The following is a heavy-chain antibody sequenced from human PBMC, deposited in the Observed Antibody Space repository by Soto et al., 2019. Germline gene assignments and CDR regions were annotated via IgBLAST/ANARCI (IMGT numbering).Heavy chain of an antibody. CDR1: GFTFSSYS. V-gene: IGHV3-21*01. Sequence: GGSLRLSCAASGFTFSSYSMNWVRQAPGKGLEWVSSISSSSSYIYYADSVKGRFTISRDNAKNSLYLQMNSLRAEDTAVYYCARSWIFPSSDFDYWGQGTLVTVSS. CDR2: ISSSSSYI. D-gene: IGHD3-3*01. CDR3: ARSWIFPSSDFDY. J-gene: IGHJ4*02.